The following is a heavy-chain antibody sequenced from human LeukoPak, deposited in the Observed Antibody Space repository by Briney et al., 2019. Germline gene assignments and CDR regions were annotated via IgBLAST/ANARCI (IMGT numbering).Heavy chain of an antibody. V-gene: IGHV1-69*13. Sequence: PVKVSCKASGGTFSSYAISWVRQAPGQGLEWMGGIIPIFGTANYAQKFQGRVTITADESTSTAYMELSSLRSEDTAVYYCAREFFVVVPAADLYYYYGMDVWGKGTTVTVSS. D-gene: IGHD2-2*01. J-gene: IGHJ6*04. CDR2: IIPIFGTA. CDR3: AREFFVVVPAADLYYYYGMDV. CDR1: GGTFSSYA.